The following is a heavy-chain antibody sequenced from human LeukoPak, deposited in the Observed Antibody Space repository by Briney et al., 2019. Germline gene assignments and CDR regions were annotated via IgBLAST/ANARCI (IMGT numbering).Heavy chain of an antibody. V-gene: IGHV3-23*01. CDR1: GFNFRSYS. Sequence: PGGSLRLSCAASGFNFRSYSMNWVRQAPGKGLEWVSAISGSGGSTYYADSVKGRFTISRDNSKNTLYLQMNSLRAEDTAVYYCAKDHPYSSGWTFDYWGQGTLVTVSS. D-gene: IGHD6-19*01. CDR3: AKDHPYSSGWTFDY. CDR2: ISGSGGST. J-gene: IGHJ4*02.